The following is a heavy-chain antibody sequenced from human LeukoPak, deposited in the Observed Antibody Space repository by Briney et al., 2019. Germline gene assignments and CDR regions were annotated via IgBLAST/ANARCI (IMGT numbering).Heavy chain of an antibody. CDR3: ARLSRIAVAP. CDR2: INHSGST. CDR1: GGFFSGYY. J-gene: IGHJ5*02. Sequence: SETLSLTCAVYGGFFSGYYWSWIRQPPGKGLEWIGEINHSGSTNYNPSLKSRVTISVDTSKNQFSLKLSSVTAADTAVYYCARLSRIAVAPWGQGTLVTVSS. V-gene: IGHV4-34*01. D-gene: IGHD6-19*01.